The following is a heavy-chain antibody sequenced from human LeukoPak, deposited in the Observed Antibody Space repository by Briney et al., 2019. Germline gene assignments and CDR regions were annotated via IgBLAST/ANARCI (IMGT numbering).Heavy chain of an antibody. CDR3: ASDLSGCSGGSCRGWFDP. CDR2: IIPIFGTA. V-gene: IGHV1-69*13. CDR1: GYTFTSNY. Sequence: SVKVSCKASGYTFTSNYIHWVRQAPGQGLEWMGGIIPIFGTANYAQKFQGRVTITADESTSTAYMELSSLRSEDTAVYYCASDLSGCSGGSCRGWFDPWGQGTLVTVSS. J-gene: IGHJ5*02. D-gene: IGHD2-15*01.